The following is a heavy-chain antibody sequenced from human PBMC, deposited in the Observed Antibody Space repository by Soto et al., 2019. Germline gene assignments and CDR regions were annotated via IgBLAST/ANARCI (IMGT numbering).Heavy chain of an antibody. CDR3: ARDGLERDDAFDI. J-gene: IGHJ3*02. CDR1: GYTFTCYG. CDR2: INPNSGGT. V-gene: IGHV1-2*04. D-gene: IGHD1-1*01. Sequence: GASVKVSCKASGYTFTCYGISWVRQAPGQGLEWMGWINPNSGGTNYAQKFQGWVTMTRDTSISTAYMELSRLRSDDTAVYYCARDGLERDDAFDIWGQGTMVTVSS.